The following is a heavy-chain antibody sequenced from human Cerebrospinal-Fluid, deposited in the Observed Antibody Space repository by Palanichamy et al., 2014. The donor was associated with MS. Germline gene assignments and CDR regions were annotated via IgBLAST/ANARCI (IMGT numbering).Heavy chain of an antibody. CDR2: INTGNGKT. CDR1: GYIFSDYA. CDR3: ARDRSHLQIPDAFDI. Sequence: QVQLAQSGAEVKKHGASVKVSCKASGYIFSDYAIHWVRQAPGQNFEWMGWINTGNGKTQYSQKFQGRVTIIRDTSANTAYLDVGSLRSEDAAVYYCARDRSHLQIPDAFDIWGQGTMVTVSA. J-gene: IGHJ3*02. V-gene: IGHV1-3*04.